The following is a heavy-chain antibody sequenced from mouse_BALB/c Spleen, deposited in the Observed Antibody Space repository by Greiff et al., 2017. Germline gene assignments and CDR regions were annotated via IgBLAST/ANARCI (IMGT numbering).Heavy chain of an antibody. CDR1: GFSFTSYG. V-gene: IGHV2-9*02. J-gene: IGHJ2*01. CDR3: AREYYGSSVYYFDY. D-gene: IGHD1-1*01. Sequence: VKLKESGPGLVAPSQSLSITCTVSGFSFTSYGVHWVRQPPGKGLEWLGVIWAGGSTNYNSALMSRLSISKDNSKNQVFLKMNSLQTDDTAMYYCAREYYGSSVYYFDYWGQGTTLTVSS. CDR2: IWAGGST.